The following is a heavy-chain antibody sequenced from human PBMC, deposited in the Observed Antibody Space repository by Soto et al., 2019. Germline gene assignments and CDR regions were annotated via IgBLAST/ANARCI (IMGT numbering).Heavy chain of an antibody. J-gene: IGHJ6*02. V-gene: IGHV4-34*01. CDR3: ARRIPPGVLRFLEWSTTGGMDV. Sequence: SETLSLTCAVYGGSLSGYYWSWIRQPPGKGLEWIGEINHSGSTNYNPSLKSRVTISVDTSKNQFSLKLSSVTAADTAVYYCARRIPPGVLRFLEWSTTGGMDVWGQGTTVTVSS. D-gene: IGHD3-3*01. CDR1: GGSLSGYY. CDR2: INHSGST.